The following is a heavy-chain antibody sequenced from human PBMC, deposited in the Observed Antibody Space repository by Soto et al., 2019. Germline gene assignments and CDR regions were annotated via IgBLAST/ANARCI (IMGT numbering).Heavy chain of an antibody. J-gene: IGHJ6*02. D-gene: IGHD3-3*01. CDR1: GGSINSGGYS. Sequence: QLQLQESGSGLVKPSQTLSLTCAVSGGSINSGGYSWSWIRQPPGKGLEWIGYIYHSGSTYYNPSLKSRVTISVDRSKNQFSLKLSSVTAADTAVYYCAKSGQPGYYYYGMDVWGQGTTVTVSS. V-gene: IGHV4-30-2*01. CDR3: AKSGQPGYYYYGMDV. CDR2: IYHSGST.